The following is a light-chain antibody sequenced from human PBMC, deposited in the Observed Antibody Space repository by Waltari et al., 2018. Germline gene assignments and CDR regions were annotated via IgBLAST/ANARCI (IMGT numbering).Light chain of an antibody. J-gene: IGLJ3*02. Sequence: QSALTQPASVSGSPGQSITMSCTGTSSDIGTYNYVSWYQQHPGKAPKLMIYDVSNRPSGVSNRFSGSKSGITASLTISGLRAEDEADYYGSSYSDSSTLVVFGGGTKLTVL. V-gene: IGLV2-14*03. CDR1: SSDIGTYNY. CDR3: SSYSDSSTLVV. CDR2: DVS.